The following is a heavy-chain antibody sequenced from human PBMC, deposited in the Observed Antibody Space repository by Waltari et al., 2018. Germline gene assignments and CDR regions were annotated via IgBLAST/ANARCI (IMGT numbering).Heavy chain of an antibody. CDR2: INHSGST. J-gene: IGHJ4*02. D-gene: IGHD1-26*01. CDR1: GGSFSGYY. V-gene: IGHV4-34*01. Sequence: QVQLQQWGAGLLKPSETLSLTCAVYGGSFSGYYWSWIRQPPGKGLEWIGEINHSGSTNYNPSLKSRVTISVDTSKNQFSLKLSSVTAADTAVYYCARGGRGSYYHLVYWGQGTLVTVSS. CDR3: ARGGRGSYYHLVY.